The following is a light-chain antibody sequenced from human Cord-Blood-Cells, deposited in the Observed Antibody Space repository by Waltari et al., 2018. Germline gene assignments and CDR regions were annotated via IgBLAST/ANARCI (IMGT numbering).Light chain of an antibody. CDR3: AAWDDSLNGHYV. CDR2: RNN. Sequence: QSVLTQPPSASGTPGPRVTISCSGSSSNIGSNTVNWYQQLPGTAPKLLIYRNNRRPSGGPDRFSGSKSGTSASLAISGLQAEDEADYYCAAWDDSLNGHYVFGTGTKVTVL. J-gene: IGLJ1*01. CDR1: SSNIGSNT. V-gene: IGLV1-44*01.